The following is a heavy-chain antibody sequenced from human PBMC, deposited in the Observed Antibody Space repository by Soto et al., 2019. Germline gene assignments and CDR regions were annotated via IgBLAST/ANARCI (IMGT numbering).Heavy chain of an antibody. Sequence: GGSLRLSCISSGFTFRTYTMNWVRQAPGRGLEWVSGIRGFSPYTFYAESVKGRFTISRDNAKNSLYLQMNSLRAEDTAVYYCARDRGYDAHDYYYNAMDVWGQGTTVTVSS. D-gene: IGHD2-15*01. CDR1: GFTFRTYT. CDR2: IRGFSPYT. V-gene: IGHV3-21*01. CDR3: ARDRGYDAHDYYYNAMDV. J-gene: IGHJ6*02.